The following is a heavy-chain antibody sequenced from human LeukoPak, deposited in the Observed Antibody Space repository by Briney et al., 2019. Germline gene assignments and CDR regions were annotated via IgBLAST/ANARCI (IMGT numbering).Heavy chain of an antibody. J-gene: IGHJ4*02. CDR1: GFTFSNFG. CDR2: IRFDGTSE. Sequence: GGSLRLSCAASGFTFSNFGMHWARQAPGKGLEWVAFIRFDGTSEFYADSVKARFTISRDNSQNTLYLQMNSLRAEDTAVYYCANGGYYGSGILDYWGQGTLVTVSS. D-gene: IGHD3-10*01. V-gene: IGHV3-30*02. CDR3: ANGGYYGSGILDY.